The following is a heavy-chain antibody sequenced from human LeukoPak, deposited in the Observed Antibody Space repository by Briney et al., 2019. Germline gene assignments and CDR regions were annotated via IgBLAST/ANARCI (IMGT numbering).Heavy chain of an antibody. CDR1: GFTFSSYG. D-gene: IGHD6-13*01. J-gene: IGHJ4*02. CDR3: AKDLGSSWPYFDY. Sequence: GGSLRLSCAASGFTFSSYGMHWVRQAPGKGLEWVAVISYDGSNKYYADSVKGRFTISRDNSKNTLYLQMNSLRAEDTAVYYCAKDLGSSWPYFDYWGQGTLATVSS. V-gene: IGHV3-30*18. CDR2: ISYDGSNK.